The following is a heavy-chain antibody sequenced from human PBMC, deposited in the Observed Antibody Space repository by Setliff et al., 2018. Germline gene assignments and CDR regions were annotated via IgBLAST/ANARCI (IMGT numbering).Heavy chain of an antibody. CDR2: IKQDGSVK. J-gene: IGHJ3*02. CDR3: ARDPSWDI. D-gene: IGHD3-10*01. Sequence: GGSLRLSCAASGFTFSSYWMNWVRQAPGKGLEWVANIKQDGSVKNYVDSVKGRFSISRDNTKNSLYLQMNSLRAEDTAVYYCARDPSWDIWGQGTMVTVSS. CDR1: GFTFSSYW. V-gene: IGHV3-7*01.